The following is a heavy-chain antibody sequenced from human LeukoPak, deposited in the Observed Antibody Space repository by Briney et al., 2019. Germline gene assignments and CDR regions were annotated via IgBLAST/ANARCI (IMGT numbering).Heavy chain of an antibody. J-gene: IGHJ5*02. CDR3: ARGALYDFWSAPMPAWFDP. CDR2: IIPIFGTA. V-gene: IGHV1-69*05. CDR1: GGTFSSYA. Sequence: ASVKVSCKASGGTFSSYAISWVRQAPGQGLEWMGGIIPIFGTANYAQKFQGRVTITTDESTSTAYMELSSLRSEDTAVYYCARGALYDFWSAPMPAWFDPWGQGTLVTVSS. D-gene: IGHD3-3*01.